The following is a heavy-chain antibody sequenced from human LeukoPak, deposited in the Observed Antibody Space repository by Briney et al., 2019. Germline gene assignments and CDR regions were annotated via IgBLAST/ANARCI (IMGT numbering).Heavy chain of an antibody. CDR2: IWSDGSIK. CDR3: ARDLGYSPDY. J-gene: IGHJ4*02. CDR1: AFTFSSYG. D-gene: IGHD3-22*01. V-gene: IGHV3-33*01. Sequence: GGSLRLACAASAFTFSSYGIHWVRQSPGKGLECVAVIWSDGSIKFYADSVKGRFPISRDNSKNTLSLQMDSLRPEDTAVFYFARDLGYSPDYWGQGTLVTVSS.